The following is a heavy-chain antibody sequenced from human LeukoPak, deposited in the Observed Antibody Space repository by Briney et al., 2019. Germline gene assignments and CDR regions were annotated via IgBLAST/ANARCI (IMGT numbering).Heavy chain of an antibody. J-gene: IGHJ5*02. CDR2: INHSGST. D-gene: IGHD2-15*01. CDR3: AATRIVVVVAAPGWFDP. CDR1: GGSFSGYY. Sequence: SKTLSLTCAVYGGSFSGYYWSWIRQPPGKGLEWIGEINHSGSTNYNPSLKSRVTISVDTSKNQFSLKLSSVTAADTAVYYCAATRIVVVVAAPGWFDPWGQGTLVTVSS. V-gene: IGHV4-34*01.